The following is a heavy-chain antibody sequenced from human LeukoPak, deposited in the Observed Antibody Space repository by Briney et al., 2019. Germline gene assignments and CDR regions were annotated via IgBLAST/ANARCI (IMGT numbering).Heavy chain of an antibody. D-gene: IGHD3-10*01. Sequence: SETLSLTCTVSGGSISSYYWSWIRQPAGKGLEWIGRIYTSGSTNYNPSLKSRVTMSVDTSKNRFSLKLSSVTAADTAVYYCARGYYGSGSYHYYYYGMDVWGQGTTVTVSS. CDR1: GGSISSYY. CDR3: ARGYYGSGSYHYYYYGMDV. J-gene: IGHJ6*02. CDR2: IYTSGST. V-gene: IGHV4-4*07.